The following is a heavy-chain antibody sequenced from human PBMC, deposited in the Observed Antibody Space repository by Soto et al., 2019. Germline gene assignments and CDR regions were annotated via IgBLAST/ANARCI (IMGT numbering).Heavy chain of an antibody. CDR3: AKAVFVSGSYLDV. J-gene: IGHJ6*04. V-gene: IGHV3-9*01. D-gene: IGHD3-10*01. CDR1: GFTFDDYA. CDR2: ITWNSGSI. Sequence: EVQLVESGGGLVQPGRSLRLSCAASGFTFDDYAMHWVRQAPGKGLEWVSGITWNSGSIAYADSVKGRFTISRDNAKNSLYLQMNSLRPEDTALYYCAKAVFVSGSYLDVWGKGTTVTVSS.